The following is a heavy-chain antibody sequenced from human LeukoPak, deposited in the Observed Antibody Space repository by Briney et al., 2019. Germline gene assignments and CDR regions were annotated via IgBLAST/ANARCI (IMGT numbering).Heavy chain of an antibody. Sequence: GGSLRLSCAASGFTFSNYWMTWVRQAPGKGLEWVANIKQDGSENYYVDSVKGRFTISRDNARTSLYLQMNNLRADDTAVYYCARYDPRWELPLDYWGQGTLVTVSS. V-gene: IGHV3-7*01. D-gene: IGHD1-26*01. CDR1: GFTFSNYW. CDR3: ARYDPRWELPLDY. CDR2: IKQDGSEN. J-gene: IGHJ4*02.